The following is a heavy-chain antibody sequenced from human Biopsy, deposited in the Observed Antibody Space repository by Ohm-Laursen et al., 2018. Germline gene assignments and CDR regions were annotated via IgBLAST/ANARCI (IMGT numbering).Heavy chain of an antibody. CDR2: IYYSGSN. CDR1: GGSISSDY. V-gene: IGHV4-59*01. CDR3: ARATNSTGWPYYYFYGMDV. J-gene: IGHJ6*02. D-gene: IGHD2/OR15-2a*01. Sequence: SETLSLTCTVSGGSISSDYWSWIRQTPGKGLEWIGYIYYSGSNNYNPSLKSRVTISVDTSKNQFSLRLNSVTAADTAVYYCARATNSTGWPYYYFYGMDVWGQGTTVTVSS.